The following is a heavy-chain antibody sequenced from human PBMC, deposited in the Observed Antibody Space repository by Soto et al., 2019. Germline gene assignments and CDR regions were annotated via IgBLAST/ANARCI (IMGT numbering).Heavy chain of an antibody. CDR3: TTIIGDLWSNYDH. J-gene: IGHJ4*02. V-gene: IGHV3-73*01. Sequence: EVQLVESGGGLVQPGGSRKLSCAASGFPLSGSAMHWVRQASGKGREWVGRIKSKVNNYATAYAASVKGRFTISRDDANNTAYLQMNSLKTDDTAVYYCTTIIGDLWSNYDHWGQGTLVTVSS. D-gene: IGHD3-3*01. CDR2: IKSKVNNYAT. CDR1: GFPLSGSA.